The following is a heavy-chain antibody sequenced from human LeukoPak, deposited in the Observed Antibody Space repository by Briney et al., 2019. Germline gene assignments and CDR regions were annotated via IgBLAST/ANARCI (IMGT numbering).Heavy chain of an antibody. CDR3: AREGYDFWTRNWFDP. D-gene: IGHD3-3*01. Sequence: SETLSLTCTVSGGSISSGSYYWSWIRQPAGKGLEWIGRIYTSGSTNYNPSLKSRVTISVDTSKNQFSLELSSVTAADTAVYYCAREGYDFWTRNWFDPWGQGTLVSVSS. CDR2: IYTSGST. V-gene: IGHV4-61*02. CDR1: GGSISSGSYY. J-gene: IGHJ5*02.